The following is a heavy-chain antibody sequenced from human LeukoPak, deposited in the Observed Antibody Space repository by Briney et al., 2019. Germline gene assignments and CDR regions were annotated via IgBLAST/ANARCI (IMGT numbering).Heavy chain of an antibody. CDR3: VRDLT. V-gene: IGHV3-53*01. CDR2: IYSGGGT. CDR1: GFTFSSNP. Sequence: GGSLRLSCAASGFTFSSNPMTWVRQAPGKGLEWVSVIYSGGGTYYADSVKGRFIISRDNSKNTLSLQMNSLRAEDTAVYYCVRDLTWGQGTLVTVSS. J-gene: IGHJ5*02.